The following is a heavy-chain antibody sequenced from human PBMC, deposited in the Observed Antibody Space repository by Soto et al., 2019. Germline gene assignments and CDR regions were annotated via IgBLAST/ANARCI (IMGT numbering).Heavy chain of an antibody. J-gene: IGHJ1*01. D-gene: IGHD2-2*01. CDR1: GDTFTTYA. V-gene: IGHV1-3*01. CDR3: ARCPYGSSVACFGYFQD. Sequence: QVPLVQSGAEVKKPGASVKLSCKAPGDTFTTYAMHWVRQAPGQRLEWMAWINAGNGDTKYSQRFQGRLTITRDTSASTAYMELSSLIYEDTAVYYCARCPYGSSVACFGYFQDWGQGTLLSVSS. CDR2: INAGNGDT.